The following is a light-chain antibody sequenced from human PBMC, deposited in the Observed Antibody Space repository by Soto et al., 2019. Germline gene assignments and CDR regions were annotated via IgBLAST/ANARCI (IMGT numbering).Light chain of an antibody. J-gene: IGKJ3*01. CDR2: VAS. CDR3: QHHNSYPLT. Sequence: EIQLTQSPSFLSASVGDRVTITCRASQDTRSYLAWYQQKPGKAPKLLIYVASTLQSGVPSRFSGSGSGTEFTLTISSLQPEDFATYYCQHHNSYPLTFGPGTKVEIK. V-gene: IGKV1-9*01. CDR1: QDTRSY.